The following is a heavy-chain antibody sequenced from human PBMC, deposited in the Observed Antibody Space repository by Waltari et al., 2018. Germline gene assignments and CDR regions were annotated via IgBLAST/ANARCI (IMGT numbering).Heavy chain of an antibody. V-gene: IGHV4-39*01. J-gene: IGHJ5*02. CDR2: IYYSGST. Sequence: QLHLQESGPGLVKPSETLSLTCSVSGDSINRSKNYWAWIRQPPGKGQESIGSIYYSGSTYHNPSLKSRVTISVDTSKNEFYLKLKSVTAADTATYYCARLTVVGATRWFEPWGQGTQVTVSS. D-gene: IGHD1-26*01. CDR3: ARLTVVGATRWFEP. CDR1: GDSINRSKNY.